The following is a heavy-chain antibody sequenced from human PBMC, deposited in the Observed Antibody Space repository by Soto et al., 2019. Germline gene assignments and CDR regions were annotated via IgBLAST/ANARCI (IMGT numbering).Heavy chain of an antibody. D-gene: IGHD1-26*01. CDR3: ARDLVRADREHATLNY. Sequence: DSVKVSCKASGYTFTSYYMHWVRQAPGQGLEWMGIINPSGGRTTYAQKFQGRVTMTRDTSTSTVYMELSSLRFEDTALYYCARDLVRADREHATLNYRGPGTLVTVSS. J-gene: IGHJ4*02. CDR1: GYTFTSYY. CDR2: INPSGGRT. V-gene: IGHV1-46*01.